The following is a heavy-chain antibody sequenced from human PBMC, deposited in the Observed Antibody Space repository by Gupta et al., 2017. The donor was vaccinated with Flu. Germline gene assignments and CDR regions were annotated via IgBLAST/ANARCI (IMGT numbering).Heavy chain of an antibody. J-gene: IGHJ4*02. V-gene: IGHV3-33*03. CDR1: GFSFSSYV. D-gene: IGHD6-19*01. CDR2: LWWDGTNK. CDR3: IRGQYGYSSGYFRSRPDH. Sequence: QVKLVESGGGVVQPGRSLRVSCAASGFSFSSYVMHWVRQAPGKGLEWVALLWWDGTNKHYAGSVKGRFTISRDDSTNTGYLPMDGLRGEDTAIEYCIRGQYGYSSGYFRSRPDHWGQGVQVTVSS.